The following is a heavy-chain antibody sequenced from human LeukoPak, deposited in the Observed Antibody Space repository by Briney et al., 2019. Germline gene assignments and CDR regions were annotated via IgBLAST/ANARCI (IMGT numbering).Heavy chain of an antibody. D-gene: IGHD3-9*01. CDR2: VRSQANSYAT. CDR1: GFKFSTSS. V-gene: IGHV3-73*01. Sequence: GGSLRLSCAASGFKFSTSSIHWVRQASGKGLEWVGRVRSQANSYATAYAASVKGRFTISRDDSDNTAYLQMSSLTTEDTAVYYCLSLDYDILTGSPQGWGQGTLVTVSS. CDR3: LSLDYDILTGSPQG. J-gene: IGHJ4*02.